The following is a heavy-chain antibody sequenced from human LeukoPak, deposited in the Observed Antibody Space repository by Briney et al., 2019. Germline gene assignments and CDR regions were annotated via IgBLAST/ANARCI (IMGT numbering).Heavy chain of an antibody. CDR1: GYTFTIYD. J-gene: IGHJ4*02. D-gene: IGHD6-6*01. CDR3: VRVRPLYDSSSYYIDY. V-gene: IGHV1-8*03. CDR2: LNPNSGNT. Sequence: GASVTVSFTSSGYTFTIYDISWVRQAPGQGLEWMAWLNPNSGNTGYAQKFQGRVTITRNTSIRTAYMELSSLRSEDTAVYYCVRVRPLYDSSSYYIDYWGQGTLVTVSS.